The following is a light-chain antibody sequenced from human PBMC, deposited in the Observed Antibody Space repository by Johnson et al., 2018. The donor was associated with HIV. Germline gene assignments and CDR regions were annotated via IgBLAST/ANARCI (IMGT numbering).Light chain of an antibody. Sequence: QSVLTQPPSVSAAPGQKVTISCSGSSSNIGNNYVSWYQQLPGTAPKLLIYDNNKRPSGIPDRFSGYKSGTSATLGITGLPTGDEADYYCGTWDSSLSQGVFGTGTKVTVL. V-gene: IGLV1-51*01. CDR3: GTWDSSLSQGV. CDR1: SSNIGNNY. J-gene: IGLJ1*01. CDR2: DNN.